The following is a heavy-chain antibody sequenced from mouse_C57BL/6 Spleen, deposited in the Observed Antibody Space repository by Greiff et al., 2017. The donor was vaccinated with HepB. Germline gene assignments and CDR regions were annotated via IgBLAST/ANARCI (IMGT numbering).Heavy chain of an antibody. Sequence: EVMLVESGGGLVQPGGSLSLSCAASGFTFTDYYMSWVRQPPGKALEWLGFIRNKANGYTTEYSASVKGRFTISRDNSQSILYLQMNALRAEDSATYYCARSITTAPWFAYWGQGTLVTVSA. CDR3: ARSITTAPWFAY. CDR1: GFTFTDYY. J-gene: IGHJ3*01. D-gene: IGHD1-1*01. V-gene: IGHV7-3*01. CDR2: IRNKANGYTT.